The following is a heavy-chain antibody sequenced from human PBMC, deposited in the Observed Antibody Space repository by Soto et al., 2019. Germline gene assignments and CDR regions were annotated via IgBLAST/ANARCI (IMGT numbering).Heavy chain of an antibody. Sequence: PGGALRLSCCASGVTFSRYAKHLGRPGPGKGLEYVSVISSNGGSTYYADSVKGRFTISRDNSKNTLDLQMSSLRAEDTAVYYCVKTVSGSAYYYYGMDVWGQGTTVTVSS. CDR3: VKTVSGSAYYYYGMDV. J-gene: IGHJ6*02. D-gene: IGHD2-15*01. V-gene: IGHV3-64D*08. CDR1: GVTFSRYA. CDR2: ISSNGGST.